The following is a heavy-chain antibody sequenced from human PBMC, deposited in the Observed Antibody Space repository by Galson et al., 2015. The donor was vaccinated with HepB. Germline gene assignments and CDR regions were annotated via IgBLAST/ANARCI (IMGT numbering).Heavy chain of an antibody. CDR1: GFTFSSYA. CDR3: AKRGGSSWSEFDY. Sequence: SLRLSCAASGFTFSSYAMSWVRQAPGKGLEWVSSISAGGGSTYCADSVKGRFTVSRDNSENTLYLQMNSLRVEDTAVYYCAKRGGSSWSEFDYWGQGTLVTVSS. V-gene: IGHV3-23*01. CDR2: ISAGGGST. J-gene: IGHJ4*02. D-gene: IGHD6-13*01.